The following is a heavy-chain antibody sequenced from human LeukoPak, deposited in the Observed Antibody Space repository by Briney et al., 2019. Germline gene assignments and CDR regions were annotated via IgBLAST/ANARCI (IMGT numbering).Heavy chain of an antibody. D-gene: IGHD6-19*01. CDR1: GYSFTSYR. CDR3: GRRSRRGWTVDP. CDR2: IYPGDSDT. V-gene: IGHV5-51*01. J-gene: IGHJ5*02. Sequence: GESLKISCEGSGYSFTSYRIAWVRHMPGKGLEWMGSIYPGDSDTTYNPSFQGQVTISADKSISTAYLQWSSLKASDTAMYYCGRRSRRGWTVDPWGQGTLVTVSS.